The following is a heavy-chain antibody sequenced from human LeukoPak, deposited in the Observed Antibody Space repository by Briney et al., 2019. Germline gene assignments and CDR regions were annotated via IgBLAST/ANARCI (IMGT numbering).Heavy chain of an antibody. V-gene: IGHV3-48*04. Sequence: GGSLRLSCAASGFTFSSYSMNWVRQAPGEGLEWVSYISSSSSTIYYADSVKGRFTISRDNAKNSLYLQMNSLRAEDTAVYYCARDYFTDSSGYYTNWGQGTMVTVSS. J-gene: IGHJ3*01. CDR1: GFTFSSYS. D-gene: IGHD3-22*01. CDR2: ISSSSSTI. CDR3: ARDYFTDSSGYYTN.